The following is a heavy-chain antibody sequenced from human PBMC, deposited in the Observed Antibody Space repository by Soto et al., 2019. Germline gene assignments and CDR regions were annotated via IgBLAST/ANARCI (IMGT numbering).Heavy chain of an antibody. CDR1: GGTFSSYA. CDR3: ARQGMATIDYGMDV. D-gene: IGHD5-12*01. CDR2: IIPIFGTA. Sequence: QVQLVQSGAEVKKPGSSVTVSCKASGGTFSSYAISWVRQAPGQGLEWMGGIIPIFGTANYAQKFQGRVTITADESTSTAYMELSSLRSEDTAVYYCARQGMATIDYGMDVWGQGTTVTVSS. J-gene: IGHJ6*02. V-gene: IGHV1-69*01.